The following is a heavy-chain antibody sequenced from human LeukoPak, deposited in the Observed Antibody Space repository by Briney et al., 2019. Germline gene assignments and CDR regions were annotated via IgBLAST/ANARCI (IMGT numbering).Heavy chain of an antibody. V-gene: IGHV3-7*01. CDR3: ARDLIAVATFDY. D-gene: IGHD6-19*01. CDR2: VKQDGSEK. CDR1: GFTFSSYS. Sequence: PGGSLRLSCAASGFTFSSYSMNWVRQAPGKGLEWVANVKQDGSEKYYVDSVKGRFTISRDNAKNSLYLQMNSLRAEDTAVYYCARDLIAVATFDYWGQGTLVTVSS. J-gene: IGHJ4*02.